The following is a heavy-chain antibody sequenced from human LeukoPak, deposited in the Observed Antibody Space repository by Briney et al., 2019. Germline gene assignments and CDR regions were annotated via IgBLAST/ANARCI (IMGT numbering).Heavy chain of an antibody. CDR2: ISSSSSYI. D-gene: IGHD6-19*01. CDR1: GFTFSSYS. V-gene: IGHV3-21*01. Sequence: PGGSLRLSCAASGFTFSSYSMNWVRQAPGKGLEWVSSISSSSSYIYYADSVKGRFTISRDNAKNSLYLQMNSRRAEDTAVYYCARDLAYSSGWYRWYFDYWGQGTLVTVSS. J-gene: IGHJ4*02. CDR3: ARDLAYSSGWYRWYFDY.